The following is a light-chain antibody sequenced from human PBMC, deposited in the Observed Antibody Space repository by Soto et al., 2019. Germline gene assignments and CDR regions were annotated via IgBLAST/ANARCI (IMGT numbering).Light chain of an antibody. V-gene: IGKV3-20*01. J-gene: IGKJ1*01. CDR3: QQYGSSQWT. Sequence: EVVMTQSPATLSVSPGERATLSCRASQSVSSNLAWYQQKPGQAPRLLIYGASSRATGIPDRFSGSGSGTEFTLTISRLEPEDFAVYYCQQYGSSQWTFGQGTKVEI. CDR2: GAS. CDR1: QSVSSN.